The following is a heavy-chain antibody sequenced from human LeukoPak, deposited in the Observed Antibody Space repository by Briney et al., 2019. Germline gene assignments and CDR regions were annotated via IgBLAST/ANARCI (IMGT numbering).Heavy chain of an antibody. Sequence: GGSLRLSCAASGFTFSSYAMSWVRQAPGKGLEWVSGISGSGGSTYYADSVKGRFTISRDNSKNTLYLQMSSLRAEDTAVYYCAKLPIVVVAAATWWFDPWGQGTLVTVSS. CDR2: ISGSGGST. D-gene: IGHD2-15*01. CDR1: GFTFSSYA. CDR3: AKLPIVVVAAATWWFDP. V-gene: IGHV3-23*01. J-gene: IGHJ5*02.